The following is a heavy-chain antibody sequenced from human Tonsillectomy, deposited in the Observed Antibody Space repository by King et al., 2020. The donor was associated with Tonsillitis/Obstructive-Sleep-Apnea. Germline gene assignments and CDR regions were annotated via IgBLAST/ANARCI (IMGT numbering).Heavy chain of an antibody. D-gene: IGHD4-17*01. CDR1: GGSISSYY. CDR3: ARLYGDYYSYYYYMDV. Sequence: QLQESGPGLVKPSETLSLTCTVSGGSISSYYWSWLRQPPGKGLEWIGYIYYSGSTNYNPSLKSRVTISVDTSKNQFSLKLSSVTAADTAVYYCARLYGDYYSYYYYMDVWGKGTTVTVSS. J-gene: IGHJ6*03. CDR2: IYYSGST. V-gene: IGHV4-59*08.